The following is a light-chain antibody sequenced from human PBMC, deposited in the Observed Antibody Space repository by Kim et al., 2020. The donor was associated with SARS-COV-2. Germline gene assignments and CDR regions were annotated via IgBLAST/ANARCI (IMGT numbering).Light chain of an antibody. CDR1: QSISSY. CDR2: AAS. J-gene: IGKJ2*01. Sequence: SASVGDRVTITSRASQSISSYLNWYQQKPGNPPKLLIYAASSLQSGVPSRFSGSGSGTDFTLTISSLQPEDFATYYCQQSYSTPQTFGQGTKLEI. V-gene: IGKV1-39*01. CDR3: QQSYSTPQT.